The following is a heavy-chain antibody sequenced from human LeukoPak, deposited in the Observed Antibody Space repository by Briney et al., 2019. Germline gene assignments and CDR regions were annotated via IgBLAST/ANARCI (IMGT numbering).Heavy chain of an antibody. CDR2: ISAYNGNT. Sequence: ASVKVSCKASGGTFSSYAISWVRQAPGQGLEWMGWISAYNGNTNYAQKLQGRVTMTTDTSTSTAYTELRSLRSDDTAVYYCAREQYYDFWSGYYTRGYYFDYWGQGTLVTVSS. D-gene: IGHD3-3*01. V-gene: IGHV1-18*01. CDR1: GGTFSSYA. J-gene: IGHJ4*02. CDR3: AREQYYDFWSGYYTRGYYFDY.